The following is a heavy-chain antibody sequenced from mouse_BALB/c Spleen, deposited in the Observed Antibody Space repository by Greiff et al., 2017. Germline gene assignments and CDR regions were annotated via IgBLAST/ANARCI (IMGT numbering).Heavy chain of an antibody. D-gene: IGHD3-1*01. CDR3: ARQLGLGFAY. V-gene: IGHV3-2*02. CDR2: ISYSGST. Sequence: EVKLMESGPGLVKPSQSLSLTCTVTGYSITSDYAWNWIRQFPGNKLEWMGYISYSGSTSYNPSLKSRISITRDTSKNQFFLQLNSVTTEDTATYYCARQLGLGFAYWGQGTLVTVSA. CDR1: GYSITSDYA. J-gene: IGHJ3*01.